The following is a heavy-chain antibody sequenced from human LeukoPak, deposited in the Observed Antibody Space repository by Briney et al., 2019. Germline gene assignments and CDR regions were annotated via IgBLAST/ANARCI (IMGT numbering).Heavy chain of an antibody. CDR2: IKQDGSEK. D-gene: IGHD2-15*01. CDR1: GFTFSSYW. V-gene: IGHV3-7*01. J-gene: IGHJ6*02. CDR3: ARDKPQSCSGGSCYSFYYYGMDV. Sequence: GGSLRLSCAASGFTFSSYWMSWVRQAPGKGLEWVANIKQDGSEKYYVDSVKGRFTISRDNAKNSLYLQMNSLRAEDTAVYYCARDKPQSCSGGSCYSFYYYGMDVWGQGTTVTVSS.